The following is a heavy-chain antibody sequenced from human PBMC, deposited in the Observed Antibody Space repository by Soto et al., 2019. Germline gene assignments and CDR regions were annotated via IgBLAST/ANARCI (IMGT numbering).Heavy chain of an antibody. CDR2: INANGGST. D-gene: IGHD3-3*01. CDR3: AKGRSGEYDSDALDX. J-gene: IGHJ6*02. Sequence: GVSLRLSFSTSGFSFNSCAIHWVRQAPGKGLEYVSAINANGGSTYFAYSVKGRFSISRDASRNNVFLEMNSLSPEDTAVYHCAKGRSGEYDSDALDXWGQGTTVTVSX. CDR1: GFSFNSCA. V-gene: IGHV3-64D*06.